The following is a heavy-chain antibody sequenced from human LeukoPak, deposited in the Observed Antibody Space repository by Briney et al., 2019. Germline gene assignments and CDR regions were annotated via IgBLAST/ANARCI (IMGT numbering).Heavy chain of an antibody. D-gene: IGHD3-16*01. Sequence: PSETLSLTCTVSGGSISNYYWSWIRQPPGKGLEWIGSIYYSGSTYYNPSLKSRVTISVDTSKNQFSLKLSSVTAADTAVYYCARGNYDYVWGGIDYWGQGTLVTVSS. CDR1: GGSISNYY. CDR2: IYYSGST. CDR3: ARGNYDYVWGGIDY. V-gene: IGHV4-39*01. J-gene: IGHJ4*02.